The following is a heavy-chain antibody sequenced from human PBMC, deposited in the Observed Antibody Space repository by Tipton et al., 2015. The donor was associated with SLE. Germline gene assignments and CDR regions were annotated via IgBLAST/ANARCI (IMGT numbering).Heavy chain of an antibody. J-gene: IGHJ4*02. Sequence: SLRLSCVVSGFNFGSYWMHWVRQVPGKGLVWVSRIITDGSSTTYADSVKGRFTISRDNAKNTLYLQMNSLRAEDTAVYYCAKGPSYYYSFDSWGQGTLVTVSS. V-gene: IGHV3-74*01. CDR3: AKGPSYYYSFDS. CDR2: IITDGSST. CDR1: GFNFGSYW. D-gene: IGHD3-22*01.